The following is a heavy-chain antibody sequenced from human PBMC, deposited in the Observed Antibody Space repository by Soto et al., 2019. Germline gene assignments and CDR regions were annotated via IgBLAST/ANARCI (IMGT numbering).Heavy chain of an antibody. CDR1: GGSISSSSHS. CDR2: IYYSGTT. CDR3: ARHSRGSVDS. D-gene: IGHD6-19*01. Sequence: SETLSLTCTVSGGSISSSSHSWGWIRQPPGKGLEWIGTIYYSGTTYYNPALKSRVTISVDTSKNQFSLKLSFVTAADTAVYYCARHSRGSVDSWGQGTLVTVSS. J-gene: IGHJ4*02. V-gene: IGHV4-39*01.